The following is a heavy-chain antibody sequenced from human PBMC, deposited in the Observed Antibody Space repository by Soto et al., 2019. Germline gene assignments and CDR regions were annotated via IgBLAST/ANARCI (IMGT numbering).Heavy chain of an antibody. V-gene: IGHV4-30-4*01. Sequence: QVQLKESGPGLVKPSQTLSLTCSVSGGSIGSGDYYWSWVRQSPGKGLEWIGYIYYTGNTYYNPSLGSRVTFSVDTSQNQLSLRLSDLTVADTAVYYCARDSRRRADSGTRPLYYFDYWGQGTLVTVSS. D-gene: IGHD1-26*01. CDR2: IYYTGNT. CDR3: ARDSRRRADSGTRPLYYFDY. J-gene: IGHJ4*02. CDR1: GGSIGSGDYY.